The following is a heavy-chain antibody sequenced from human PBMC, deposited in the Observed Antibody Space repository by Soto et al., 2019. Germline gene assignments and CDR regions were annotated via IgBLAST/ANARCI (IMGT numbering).Heavy chain of an antibody. CDR1: GFTFSSYA. Sequence: GSPRLSCAASGFTFSSYAMSWVRQAPGKGLEWVSAISGSGGSTYYADSVKGRFTISRDNSKNTLYLQMNSLRAEDTAVYYCAKGHYYGSGSYNRGNYYGMDVWGQGTTVTVSS. V-gene: IGHV3-23*01. D-gene: IGHD3-10*01. CDR3: AKGHYYGSGSYNRGNYYGMDV. J-gene: IGHJ6*02. CDR2: ISGSGGST.